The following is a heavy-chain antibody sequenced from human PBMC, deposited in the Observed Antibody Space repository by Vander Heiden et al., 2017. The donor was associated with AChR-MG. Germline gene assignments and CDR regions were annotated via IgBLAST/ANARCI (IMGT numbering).Heavy chain of an antibody. CDR2: IYSGGST. D-gene: IGHD5-18*01. CDR3: AVGYTYGSFDY. Sequence: EVQLVESGGGLIQPGGSLRLPCAASGFTVSLNYMGGVRQAPGKWLEWVSSIYSGGSTYYADSVKGRFTISRDNSKNTLYLQMNSLRVEDTAVYYCAVGYTYGSFDYWGQGTLVTVSS. CDR1: GFTVSLNY. V-gene: IGHV3-53*01. J-gene: IGHJ4*02.